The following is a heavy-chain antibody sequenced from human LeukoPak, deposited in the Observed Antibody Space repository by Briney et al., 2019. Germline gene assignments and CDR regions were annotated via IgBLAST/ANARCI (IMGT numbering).Heavy chain of an antibody. V-gene: IGHV1-2*02. J-gene: IGHJ4*02. Sequence: GASVKVSCNASEYTFTGYYMHWVRQAPGQGLEWMGWINPNSDGTNYAQKFQGSVTMTRDTCISTAYMELSSLRSDDTAIYYCARQTGGPDYWGQGTLVTVSS. CDR2: INPNSDGT. CDR3: ARQTGGPDY. D-gene: IGHD3-10*01. CDR1: EYTFTGYY.